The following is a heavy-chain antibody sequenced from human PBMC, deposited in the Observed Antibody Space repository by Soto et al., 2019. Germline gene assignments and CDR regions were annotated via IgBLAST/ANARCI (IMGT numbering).Heavy chain of an antibody. Sequence: QVQLVQSGAEVKKPGSSVKVSCKASGGTFSSYTISWVRQAPGQGLEWMGRIIPILGIANYAQKFQGRVTITAXXSXSXVYMELSSLRSEDTAVYYCAVRGYSGYDAATYYFDYWGQGTLVTVSS. CDR3: AVRGYSGYDAATYYFDY. D-gene: IGHD5-12*01. J-gene: IGHJ4*02. CDR1: GGTFSSYT. V-gene: IGHV1-69*02. CDR2: IIPILGIA.